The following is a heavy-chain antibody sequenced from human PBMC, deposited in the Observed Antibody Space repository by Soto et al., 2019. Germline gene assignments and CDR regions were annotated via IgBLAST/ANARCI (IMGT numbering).Heavy chain of an antibody. CDR3: AKGGGYRYDYGGGLLDF. CDR1: GFTFTTYA. J-gene: IGHJ4*02. D-gene: IGHD5-18*01. Sequence: LRLSCTASGFTFTTYAVNWVRQAPGQGLEWVSTTSGSGGTTYYADSVRGRFTVSRDNSKSTLYLQMNGLRAEDTAIYFCAKGGGYRYDYGGGLLDFWGQGALVTVSS. CDR2: TSGSGGTT. V-gene: IGHV3-23*01.